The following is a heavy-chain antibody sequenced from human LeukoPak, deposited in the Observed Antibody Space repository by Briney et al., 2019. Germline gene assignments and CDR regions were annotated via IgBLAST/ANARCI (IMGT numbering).Heavy chain of an antibody. CDR3: AGQNVPTPHDY. CDR1: VGPISSGGYY. J-gene: IGHJ4*02. V-gene: IGHV4-30-2*01. CDR2: ISAAGTT. Sequence: PSQTLSLTCTVAVGPISSGGYYWSWIRQPPGKGLERIAYISAAGTTFYNPSLKSRVTISLDRSKNQFSLNLTSITAADTAVYYCAGQNVPTPHDYWGQGTQVTVSS. D-gene: IGHD2-2*01.